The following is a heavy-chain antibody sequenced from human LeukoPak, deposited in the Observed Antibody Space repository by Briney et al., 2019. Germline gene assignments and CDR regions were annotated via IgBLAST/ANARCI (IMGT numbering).Heavy chain of an antibody. CDR3: AQWELSYYYGSGSSYGYFDY. Sequence: SETLSLTCAVYGXSFSDYYWSWIPQPPGEGQEWIGEINHSGSTNYDPSLKSRVTISVDTSKNQFSLNLSSVTAADTAVYYCAQWELSYYYGSGSSYGYFDYWGQGTLVTVSS. J-gene: IGHJ4*02. CDR2: INHSGST. D-gene: IGHD3-10*01. CDR1: GXSFSDYY. V-gene: IGHV4-34*01.